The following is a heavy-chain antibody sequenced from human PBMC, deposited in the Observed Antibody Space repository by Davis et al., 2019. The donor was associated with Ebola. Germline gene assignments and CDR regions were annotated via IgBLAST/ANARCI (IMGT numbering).Heavy chain of an antibody. CDR2: IWYDGSRK. V-gene: IGHV3-33*01. J-gene: IGHJ4*02. CDR3: AIPDCSGANCYSVYIKN. Sequence: GGSLRLSCAASGFNFRSYGMHWVRQAPDKGLEWVAVIWYDGSRKYYGDSVKGRFTISRDNSNNLLYLQMNSLRAEDTAVYYCAIPDCSGANCYSVYIKNWGQGTLVTVSS. CDR1: GFNFRSYG. D-gene: IGHD2-15*01.